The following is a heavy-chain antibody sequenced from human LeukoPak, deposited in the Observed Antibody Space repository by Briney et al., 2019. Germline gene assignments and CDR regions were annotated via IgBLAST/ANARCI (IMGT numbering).Heavy chain of an antibody. CDR2: IYSGGST. CDR1: GFTVSSNY. V-gene: IGHV3-53*01. CDR3: ASGSGSYRTPYYYMDV. D-gene: IGHD3-10*01. Sequence: PGGSLRLSCAASGFTVSSNYMIWVRQAPGKGLEWVSVIYSGGSTYYADSVKGRFTISRDNSKNTLYLQMNNLRAEDTAVYYCASGSGSYRTPYYYMDVWGKGTTVTVSS. J-gene: IGHJ6*03.